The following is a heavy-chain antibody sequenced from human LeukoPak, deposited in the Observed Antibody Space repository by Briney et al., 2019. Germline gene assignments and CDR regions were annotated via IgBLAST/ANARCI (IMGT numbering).Heavy chain of an antibody. J-gene: IGHJ4*02. CDR3: ARGFSSWYLSPYYLEY. CDR2: INPNSGGT. Sequence: ASVKVSCKASGYTFTGYYMHWVRQVPGQALEWVGWINPNSGGTNYAQKFQGRVTTTRDTSITTAYMELSRLRSDDTAVYYCARGFSSWYLSPYYLEYCGQGTPVTVSS. CDR1: GYTFTGYY. D-gene: IGHD6-13*01. V-gene: IGHV1-2*02.